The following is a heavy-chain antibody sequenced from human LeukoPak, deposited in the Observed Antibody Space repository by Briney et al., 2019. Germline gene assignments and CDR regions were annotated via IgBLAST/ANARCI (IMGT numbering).Heavy chain of an antibody. CDR2: ITGSGGST. V-gene: IGHV3-23*01. J-gene: IGHJ3*02. CDR1: GFTFGSYA. D-gene: IGHD3-22*01. Sequence: GGSLRLSCAASGFTFGSYAMSWVRQAPGKGLEWVSTITGSGGSTYYADSVKGRFTISRDNSKNTLCLQMNSLRAEDTAVYYCAKDLWPPYYYDSNNYHAFDIWGQGTMVTASS. CDR3: AKDLWPPYYYDSNNYHAFDI.